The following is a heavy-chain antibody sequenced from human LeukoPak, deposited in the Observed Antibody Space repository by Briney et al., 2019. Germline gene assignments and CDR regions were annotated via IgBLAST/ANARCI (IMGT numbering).Heavy chain of an antibody. D-gene: IGHD5-12*01. CDR3: AGLRAYIVEGSGSWFDP. Sequence: ASVKVSCKASGYTFTSYGISWVRQAPGQGLEWMGWINPNSGGTNYAQKFQGRVTMTRDTSISTAYMELSRLRSDDTAVYYCAGLRAYIVEGSGSWFDPWGQGTLVTVSS. J-gene: IGHJ5*02. V-gene: IGHV1-2*02. CDR1: GYTFTSYG. CDR2: INPNSGGT.